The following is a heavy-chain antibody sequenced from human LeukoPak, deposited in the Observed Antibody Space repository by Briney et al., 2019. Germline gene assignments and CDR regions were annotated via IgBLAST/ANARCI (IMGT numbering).Heavy chain of an antibody. CDR2: ISWDGGST. J-gene: IGHJ4*02. CDR3: AKGYGDYDTDY. CDR1: GFTFDDYT. Sequence: PGGSLRLSCAASGFTFDDYTMHWVRQAPGKGLEWVSLISWDGGSTYYADSAKGRFTISRDNSKNSLYLQMNSLRTEDTALYYCAKGYGDYDTDYWGQGTLVTVSS. D-gene: IGHD4-17*01. V-gene: IGHV3-43*01.